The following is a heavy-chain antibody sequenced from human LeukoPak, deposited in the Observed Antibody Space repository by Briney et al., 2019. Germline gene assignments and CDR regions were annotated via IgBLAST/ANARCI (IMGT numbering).Heavy chain of an antibody. CDR1: AGSITSSSHH. CDR3: VRHDGRGGATMGALDS. D-gene: IGHD5-12*01. Sequence: SETLSLTCTVSAGSITSSSHHWGWIRQSPGKGLEWIGSIYYGRTTYYNPSLNSRVTISVVTSKNQFSLQLNSVTAADTAVYYCVRHDGRGGATMGALDSWGQGSLVTVSS. V-gene: IGHV4-39*01. CDR2: IYYGRTT. J-gene: IGHJ4*02.